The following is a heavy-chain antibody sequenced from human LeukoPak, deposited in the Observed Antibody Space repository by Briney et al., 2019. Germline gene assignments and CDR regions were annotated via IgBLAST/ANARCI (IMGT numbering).Heavy chain of an antibody. CDR3: ARAGLNSYGFSMDV. CDR2: INPNSGGT. CDR1: GYTFTGYY. J-gene: IGHJ6*03. V-gene: IGHV1-2*02. Sequence: GASVKVSCKASGYTFTGYYMHWVRQAPGQGLEWMGWINPNSGGTNYAQKFQGRVTMTRDTSISTAYMELSRLRSDDTAVYYCARAGLNSYGFSMDVWGKGTTVTISS. D-gene: IGHD5-18*01.